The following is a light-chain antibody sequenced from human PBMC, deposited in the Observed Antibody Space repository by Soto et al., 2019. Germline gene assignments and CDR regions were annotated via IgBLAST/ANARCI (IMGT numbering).Light chain of an antibody. V-gene: IGKV2-24*01. CDR1: QSLVHSDGIAY. Sequence: DVVMTQSPLSLPVTPGQRAPISCRSNQSLVHSDGIAYFSWFQQRPGQPPRIMIYKISMRFSGVPDRFSGSGAGTDFKLKISRVEAEDVGVYFCMQATQLPWTCGQGTKVDIK. CDR3: MQATQLPWT. CDR2: KIS. J-gene: IGKJ1*01.